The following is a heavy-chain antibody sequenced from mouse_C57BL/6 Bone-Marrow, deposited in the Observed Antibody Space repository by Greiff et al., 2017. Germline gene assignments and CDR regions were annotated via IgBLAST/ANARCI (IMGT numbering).Heavy chain of an antibody. V-gene: IGHV14-4*01. D-gene: IGHD1-1*01. CDR1: GFNIKDDY. CDR2: IDPENGDT. CDR3: TTEGSSYY. J-gene: IGHJ2*01. Sequence: EVQRVESGAELVRPGASVKLSCTASGFNIKDDYMHWVKQRPEQGLEWIGWIDPENGDTEYASKFQGKATITADTSSNTAYLQLSSLTSEDTAVYYCTTEGSSYYGGQGTTLTVSS.